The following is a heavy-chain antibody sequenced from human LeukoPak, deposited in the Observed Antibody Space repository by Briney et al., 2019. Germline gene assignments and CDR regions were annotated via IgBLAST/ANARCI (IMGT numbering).Heavy chain of an antibody. V-gene: IGHV3-23*01. CDR1: GFTFSRNG. D-gene: IGHD3-3*01. J-gene: IGHJ4*02. CDR2: ISGSGGNT. Sequence: PGGSLRLSCAASGFTFSRNGMTWVRQAPGKGLEWVSAISGSGGNTYYADSVKGRFTISRDNSKNTLYLQMNSLRAEDTAVYYCAKSGPTYYDFWSGYYTAAYYFDYWGQGTLVTVSS. CDR3: AKSGPTYYDFWSGYYTAAYYFDY.